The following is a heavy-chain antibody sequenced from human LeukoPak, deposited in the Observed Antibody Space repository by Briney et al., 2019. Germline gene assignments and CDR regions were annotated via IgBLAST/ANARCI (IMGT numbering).Heavy chain of an antibody. D-gene: IGHD1-7*01. CDR2: MNPNSGNT. CDR3: ARKGDHWNYAA. V-gene: IGHV1-8*01. Sequence: ASVKASCKASGYTFSSYDINWVRQATGQGLEWMGWMNPNSGNTGYAQKFQGRVTMTRNTSISTAYMELSSLRSEDTAVYYCARKGDHWNYAAWGQGTLVTVSS. J-gene: IGHJ4*02. CDR1: GYTFSSYD.